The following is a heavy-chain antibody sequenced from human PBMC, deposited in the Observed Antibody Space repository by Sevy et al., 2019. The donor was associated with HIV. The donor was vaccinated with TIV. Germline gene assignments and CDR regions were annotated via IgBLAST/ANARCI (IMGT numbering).Heavy chain of an antibody. Sequence: GSLRLSCAASGFTFSSYWMHWVRQAPGKGLMWVSRINGDGSSTSYADSVKGRFTISRDNAKNTLYLQMNSLRAEDTVVYYCARWRAVAGSPHAFDIWGQGTMVTVSS. J-gene: IGHJ3*02. D-gene: IGHD6-19*01. V-gene: IGHV3-74*01. CDR3: ARWRAVAGSPHAFDI. CDR2: INGDGSST. CDR1: GFTFSSYW.